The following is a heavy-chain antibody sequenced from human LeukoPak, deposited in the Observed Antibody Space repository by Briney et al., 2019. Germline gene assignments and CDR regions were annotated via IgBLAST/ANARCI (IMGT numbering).Heavy chain of an antibody. V-gene: IGHV1-69*04. CDR1: GGTFSSYA. Sequence: EASVKVSCKASGGTFSSYAISWVRQAPGQGLEWMGRIIPILGIANYAQKFQGRVTITADKSTSTSYMELSSLRSEDTAVYYCARDQGLRYFDLLDDYWGQGTLVTVSS. CDR3: ARDQGLRYFDLLDDY. J-gene: IGHJ4*02. D-gene: IGHD3-9*01. CDR2: IIPILGIA.